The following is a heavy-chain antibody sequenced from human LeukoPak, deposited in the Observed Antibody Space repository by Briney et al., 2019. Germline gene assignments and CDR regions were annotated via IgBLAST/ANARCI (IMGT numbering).Heavy chain of an antibody. D-gene: IGHD3-3*01. J-gene: IGHJ5*02. CDR3: ARGTIFGVATNWFDP. CDR1: DGSISSYY. Sequence: SETLSLTCTVSDGSISSYYWSWIRQPPGKGLEWIGYIYYSGTTNYNPSFKSRLTISLDTSRNQFSLRLSSVAAADTAVYYCARGTIFGVATNWFDPWGQGTLVTVSS. V-gene: IGHV4-59*01. CDR2: IYYSGTT.